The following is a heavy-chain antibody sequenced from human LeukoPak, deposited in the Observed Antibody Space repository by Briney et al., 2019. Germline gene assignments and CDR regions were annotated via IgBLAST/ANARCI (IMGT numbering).Heavy chain of an antibody. D-gene: IGHD2-15*01. CDR3: ASSRYCSGGSCYFDY. CDR2: INPNSGGT. J-gene: IGHJ4*02. CDR1: GYSFADYY. Sequence: ASVKVSCKASGYSFADYYMHWVRQAPGQGLEWMGWINPNSGGTNYAQKFQGRVTMTRDTSISTAYMELSRLRSDDTAVYYCASSRYCSGGSCYFDYWGQGTLVTVSS. V-gene: IGHV1-2*02.